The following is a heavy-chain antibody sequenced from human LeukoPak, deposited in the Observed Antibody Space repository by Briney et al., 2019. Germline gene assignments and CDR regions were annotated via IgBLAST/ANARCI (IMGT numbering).Heavy chain of an antibody. Sequence: SETLSLTCAVYSGSFSGYYWSWIRQPHGKGLEWIGEINHSGSTNNNPSLKSQVTIPVDTSKNQFSLKLSSVTAADTAVYYCGRGRAGAGITIFGVVIIGWFDPWGQGTLVTVSS. J-gene: IGHJ5*02. CDR3: GRGRAGAGITIFGVVIIGWFDP. CDR1: SGSFSGYY. D-gene: IGHD3-3*01. CDR2: INHSGST. V-gene: IGHV4-34*01.